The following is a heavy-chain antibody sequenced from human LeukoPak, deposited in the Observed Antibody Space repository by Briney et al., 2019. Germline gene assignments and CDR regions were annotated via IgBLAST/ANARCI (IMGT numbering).Heavy chain of an antibody. D-gene: IGHD1-1*01. V-gene: IGHV3-74*01. CDR3: ARGSRGTKFV. J-gene: IGHJ4*02. CDR1: GLAFSAYK. Sequence: GGSLRLSCAASGLAFSAYKMHWVRQAPRKGLVWVSRISTDGYTTDYADFVQGRFTASRDNAKNSLYLQMNSLRAEDTAVYYCARGSRGTKFVWGQGTLVTVSS. CDR2: ISTDGYTT.